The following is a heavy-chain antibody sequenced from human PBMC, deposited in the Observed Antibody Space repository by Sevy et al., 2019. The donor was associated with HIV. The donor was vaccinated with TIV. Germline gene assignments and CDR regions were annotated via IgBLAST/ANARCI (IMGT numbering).Heavy chain of an antibody. D-gene: IGHD3-22*01. CDR1: GYTLTQLS. CDR3: AVTKDYYDNSAYPFDY. Sequence: ASVKVSCKVSGYTLTQLSMHWVRQAPGKGLEWMGTFDPEDGETIYAQKFQGRVTTTEDTSTDTAYMKLSSLRSEDTAVFYCAVTKDYYDNSAYPFDYWGQGTLVTVSS. V-gene: IGHV1-24*01. CDR2: FDPEDGET. J-gene: IGHJ4*02.